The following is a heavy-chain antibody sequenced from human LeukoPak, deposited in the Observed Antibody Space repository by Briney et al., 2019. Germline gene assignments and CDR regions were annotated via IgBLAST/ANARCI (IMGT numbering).Heavy chain of an antibody. V-gene: IGHV4-59*11. D-gene: IGHD4-11*01. CDR2: IYYSGST. CDR1: GGSISSHY. Sequence: SETLSLTCTVSGGSISSHYWSWIRQPPGKGLEWIGYIYYSGSTYYNPSLKSRVTISVDTSKNQFSLKLSFMTAADTALYYCARDLYYSQTGNWFDPWGQGTLVTVSS. J-gene: IGHJ5*02. CDR3: ARDLYYSQTGNWFDP.